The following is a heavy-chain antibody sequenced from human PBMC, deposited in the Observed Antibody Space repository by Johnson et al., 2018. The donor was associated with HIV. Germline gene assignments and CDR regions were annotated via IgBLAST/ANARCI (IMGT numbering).Heavy chain of an antibody. V-gene: IGHV3-74*01. J-gene: IGHJ3*01. CDR2: INKDGSAT. Sequence: VQLVESGGGLVQPGGSLRLSCAASGFIFSDSWMHWVRQAPGKGLVWVSRINKDGSATSYADSVKGLFTISRDNAKNTMYLQMNSLKTEDTAVYYCTTSWRITGVPSTWGQGTMVTVSS. D-gene: IGHD7-27*01. CDR1: GFIFSDSW. CDR3: TTSWRITGVPST.